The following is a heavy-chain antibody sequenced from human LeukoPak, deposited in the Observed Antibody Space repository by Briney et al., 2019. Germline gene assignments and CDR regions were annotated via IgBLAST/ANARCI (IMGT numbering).Heavy chain of an antibody. J-gene: IGHJ4*02. CDR2: IKQDGSEK. V-gene: IGHV3-7*01. CDR1: GFTFSNYW. D-gene: IGHD3-9*01. Sequence: TGGSLRLSCAASGFTFSNYWMSWVRQAPGKGLEWVANIKQDGSEKYYVDSVKGRVTISRDNAKNSLYVQMNSLRAEDTAVYYCATVAGYYNWNYDYWGQGTLVTVSS. CDR3: ATVAGYYNWNYDY.